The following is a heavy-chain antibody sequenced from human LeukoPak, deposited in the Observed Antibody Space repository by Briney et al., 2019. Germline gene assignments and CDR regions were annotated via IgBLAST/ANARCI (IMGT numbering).Heavy chain of an antibody. Sequence: PSETLSLTCTVSGGSISSSSYYWGWIRQPPGKGLEWIGSIYYSGSTYYNPSLKSRVTISVDTSKNQFSLKLSSVTAADTAVYYCARDLHDSSGYYSGGMDYWGQGTLVTVSS. CDR2: IYYSGST. V-gene: IGHV4-39*07. D-gene: IGHD3-22*01. CDR1: GGSISSSSYY. J-gene: IGHJ4*02. CDR3: ARDLHDSSGYYSGGMDY.